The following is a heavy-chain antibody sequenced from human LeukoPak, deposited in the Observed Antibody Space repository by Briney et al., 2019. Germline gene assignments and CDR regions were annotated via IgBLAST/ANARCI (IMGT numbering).Heavy chain of an antibody. D-gene: IGHD3-16*01. V-gene: IGHV4-34*01. CDR2: INHSGST. Sequence: SETLSLTCAVYGGSFSGYYWSWIRQPPGKGLEWIGEINHSGSTNYNPPLKSRVTISVDTSKNQFSLKLSSVTAADTAVYYCARVPRVRHGGRGYNWFDPWGQGTLVTVSS. J-gene: IGHJ5*02. CDR3: ARVPRVRHGGRGYNWFDP. CDR1: GGSFSGYY.